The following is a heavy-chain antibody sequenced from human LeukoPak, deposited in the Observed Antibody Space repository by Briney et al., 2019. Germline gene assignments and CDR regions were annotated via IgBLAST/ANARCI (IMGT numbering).Heavy chain of an antibody. CDR2: IKQDGSEK. D-gene: IGHD1-26*01. CDR1: GFTFSNAW. CDR3: ARLTPWEDYYYGMDV. J-gene: IGHJ6*02. Sequence: GGSRRLSCAASGFTFSNAWMSWVRQAPGKGLEWVANIKQDGSEKYYVDSVKGRFTISRDNAKNSLYLQMNSLRAEDTAVYYCARLTPWEDYYYGMDVWGQGTTVTVSS. V-gene: IGHV3-7*01.